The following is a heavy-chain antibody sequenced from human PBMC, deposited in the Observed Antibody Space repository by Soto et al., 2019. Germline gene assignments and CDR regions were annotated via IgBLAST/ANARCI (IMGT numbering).Heavy chain of an antibody. J-gene: IGHJ4*02. V-gene: IGHV4-34*01. D-gene: IGHD1-26*01. Sequence: PSETLSLTCAVYGGSSSGWYWTWIRQSPVKGLEWIGEISSGITNYNPSLKSRVTISADTSKNQFSLKLSSVTAADTAVYYCARGPYSRGVGATNPSHWGQGTPVT. CDR1: GGSSSGWY. CDR2: ISSGIT. CDR3: ARGPYSRGVGATNPSH.